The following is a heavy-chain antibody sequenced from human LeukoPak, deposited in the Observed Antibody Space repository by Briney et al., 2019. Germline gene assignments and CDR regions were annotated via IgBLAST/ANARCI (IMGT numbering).Heavy chain of an antibody. V-gene: IGHV3-15*01. CDR3: TTEEKGGYFDWLFDY. CDR1: GFTFSNAW. Sequence: GGSLRLSCAASGFTFSNAWMSWVRQAPGKGLEWVGRIKSKTDGGTTDYAAPVKGRFTISRDDSKNTLYLQMNSLKTEDTAVYYCTTEEKGGYFDWLFDYWGQGTLVTVSS. CDR2: IKSKTDGGTT. J-gene: IGHJ4*02. D-gene: IGHD3-9*01.